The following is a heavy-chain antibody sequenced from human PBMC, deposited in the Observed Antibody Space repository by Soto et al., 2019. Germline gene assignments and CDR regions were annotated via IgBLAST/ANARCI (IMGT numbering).Heavy chain of an antibody. V-gene: IGHV4-31*03. CDR3: ARGYSKSADYYYYMDV. Sequence: SETLSLTCTVSGGSISSLGYYWSWIRQHPGKGLEWIGYIYYSGSTYYNPSLKSRVTISVDTSKNQFSLKLSSVTAADTAVYYCARGYSKSADYYYYMDVWGKGTTVTVSS. D-gene: IGHD4-4*01. CDR1: GGSISSLGYY. J-gene: IGHJ6*03. CDR2: IYYSGST.